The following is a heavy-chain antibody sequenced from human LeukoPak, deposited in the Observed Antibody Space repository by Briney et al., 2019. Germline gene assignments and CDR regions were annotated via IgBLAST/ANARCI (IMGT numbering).Heavy chain of an antibody. CDR3: ARLGYYIDY. CDR1: GGSFSGYY. J-gene: IGHJ4*02. V-gene: IGHV4-34*01. D-gene: IGHD3-22*01. CDR2: INHSGST. Sequence: SETLSLTCAVYGGSFSGYYWSWIRQPPGKGLEWIGEINHSGSTNYNPSLKSRVTISVDTSKNQFSLKLSSVTAADTAVYYCARLGYYIDYWGQGTLVTVSS.